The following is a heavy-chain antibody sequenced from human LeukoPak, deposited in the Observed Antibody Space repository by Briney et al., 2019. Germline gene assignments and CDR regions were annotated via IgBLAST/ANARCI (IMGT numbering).Heavy chain of an antibody. CDR1: GSSINGHW. D-gene: IGHD6-13*01. CDR2: IYYSGGT. J-gene: IGHJ5*02. CDR3: AGLHFAAAEEFGP. Sequence: PSETLSLTCTVSGSSINGHWWSWIRQPPGKGLEWIGYIYYSGGTNYNPSLNSRVSISVDTSKNQFSLNLNSVTAADTAVYYCAGLHFAAAEEFGPWGQGTLVTVSS. V-gene: IGHV4-59*08.